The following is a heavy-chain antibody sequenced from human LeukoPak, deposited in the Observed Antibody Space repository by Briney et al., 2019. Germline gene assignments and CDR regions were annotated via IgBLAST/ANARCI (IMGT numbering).Heavy chain of an antibody. CDR1: GGSFSGYY. CDR3: ARAPLTRYCSSTSCYRPAFDI. CDR2: INHSGST. V-gene: IGHV4-34*01. Sequence: SETLSLTCAVYGGSFSGYYWSWIRQPPGKGLEWIGEINHSGSTNYNPSLKSRVTISVDTSKNQFSLKLSSVTAADTAVYYCARAPLTRYCSSTSCYRPAFDIWGQGTMVTVSS. D-gene: IGHD2-2*02. J-gene: IGHJ3*02.